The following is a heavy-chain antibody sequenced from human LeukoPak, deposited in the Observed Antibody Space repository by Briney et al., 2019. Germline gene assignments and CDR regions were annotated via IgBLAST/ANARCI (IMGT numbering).Heavy chain of an antibody. J-gene: IGHJ4*02. CDR2: IYHSGST. D-gene: IGHD3-10*01. CDR3: ARQETLDYYGSGSYYSY. V-gene: IGHV4-4*02. Sequence: SGTLSLTCAVSGGSISSSNWWSWVRRPPGKGLEWIGEIYHSGSTNYNPSLKSRVTISVDKSKNQFSLKLSSVTAADTAVYYCARQETLDYYGSGSYYSYWGQGTLVTVSS. CDR1: GGSISSSNW.